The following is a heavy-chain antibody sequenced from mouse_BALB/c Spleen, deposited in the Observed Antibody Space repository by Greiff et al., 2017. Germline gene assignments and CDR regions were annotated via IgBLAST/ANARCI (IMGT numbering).Heavy chain of an antibody. CDR1: GYSITSDYA. V-gene: IGHV3-2*02. D-gene: IGHD1-1*01. CDR2: ISYSGST. CDR3: ARRVVDYAMDY. Sequence: EVKLVESGPGLVKPSQSLSLTCTVTGYSITSDYAWTWIRQFPGNKLEWMGYISYSGSTSYNPSLKSRISITRDTSKNQFFLQLNSVTTEDTATYYCARRVVDYAMDYWGQGTSVTVSS. J-gene: IGHJ4*01.